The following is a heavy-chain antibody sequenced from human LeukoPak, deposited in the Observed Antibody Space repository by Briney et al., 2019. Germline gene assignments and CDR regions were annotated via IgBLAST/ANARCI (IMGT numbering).Heavy chain of an antibody. J-gene: IGHJ4*02. CDR3: ATDGDYDWNYKSGFDY. Sequence: GGSLRLSCAASGFTFSSYWMSWVRHTPGKGLEWVANIKQDGGRKFYVDSVKGRFSISRDNSKNSLYLQMNSLRAEDTAVYYCATDGDYDWNYKSGFDYWGQGTLVTVSS. CDR2: IKQDGGRK. D-gene: IGHD1-7*01. CDR1: GFTFSSYW. V-gene: IGHV3-7*01.